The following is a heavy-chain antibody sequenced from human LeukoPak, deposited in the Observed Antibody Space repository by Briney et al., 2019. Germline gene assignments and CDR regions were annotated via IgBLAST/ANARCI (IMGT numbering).Heavy chain of an antibody. CDR2: IYYSGST. CDR3: ARGNITIFGVVTN. D-gene: IGHD3-3*01. CDR1: GGSISSSSYY. Sequence: SETLSLTCTVSGGSISSSSYYWGWIRQPPGKGLEWIGSIYYSGSTYYNPSLKSRVTISVDTSKNQFPLKLSSVTAADTAVYYCARGNITIFGVVTNWGQGTLVTVSS. J-gene: IGHJ4*02. V-gene: IGHV4-39*01.